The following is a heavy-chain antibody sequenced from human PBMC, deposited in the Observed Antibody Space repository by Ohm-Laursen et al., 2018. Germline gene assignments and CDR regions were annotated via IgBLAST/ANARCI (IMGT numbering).Heavy chain of an antibody. CDR2: IWYDGSNK. CDR1: GFTFSSYG. CDR3: AREKAITTVILWFDP. Sequence: SLRLSCSASGFTFSSYGMHWVRQAPGKGLEWVAVIWYDGSNKYYADSVKGRFTISRDNSKNTLYLQMNSLRAEDTAVYYCAREKAITTVILWFDPWGQGTLVTVSS. D-gene: IGHD4-11*01. J-gene: IGHJ5*02. V-gene: IGHV3-33*01.